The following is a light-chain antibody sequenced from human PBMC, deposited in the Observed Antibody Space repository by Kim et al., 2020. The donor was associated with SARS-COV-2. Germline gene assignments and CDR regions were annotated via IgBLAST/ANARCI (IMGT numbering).Light chain of an antibody. CDR1: SSNIENNY. CDR2: DND. CDR3: GTWDSNLSVYV. V-gene: IGLV1-51*01. Sequence: GQKVTISSSGSSSNIENNYVSWYQQLPGTAPKLLIFDNDERPSGIPDRFSGSKSGTSATLGITGLQTGDEADYYCGTWDSNLSVYVFGTGTKVTVL. J-gene: IGLJ1*01.